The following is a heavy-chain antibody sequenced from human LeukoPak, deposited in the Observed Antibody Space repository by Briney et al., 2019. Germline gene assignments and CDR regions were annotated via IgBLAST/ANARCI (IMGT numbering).Heavy chain of an antibody. D-gene: IGHD5-12*01. V-gene: IGHV3-23*01. CDR3: AKESRSYSGYHVDY. CDR1: GFTFSSYA. CDR2: ISGSGGST. J-gene: IGHJ4*02. Sequence: GGSLRPSCAASGFTFSSYAMSWVRQAPGKGLEWVSAISGSGGSTYYADSVKGRFTISRDNSKNTLYLQMNSLRAEDTAVYYCAKESRSYSGYHVDYWGQGTLVTVSS.